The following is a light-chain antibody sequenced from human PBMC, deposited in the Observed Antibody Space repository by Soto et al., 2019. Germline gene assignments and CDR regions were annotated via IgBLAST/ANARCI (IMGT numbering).Light chain of an antibody. CDR3: CSYAGSSTRV. CDR2: EGS. Sequence: QSVRTQPASVAGFPGDSSTISCAGSSSDVGSYNLVCWYQQHPGKATKLMIYEGSKRPSGVSNRFFGSKPGNTASMTISGLQAEDEADYYCCSYAGSSTRVFVTGTKVTVL. CDR1: SSDVGSYNL. J-gene: IGLJ1*01. V-gene: IGLV2-23*01.